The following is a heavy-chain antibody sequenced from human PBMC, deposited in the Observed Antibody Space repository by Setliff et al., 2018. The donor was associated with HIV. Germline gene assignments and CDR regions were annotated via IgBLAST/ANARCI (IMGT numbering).Heavy chain of an antibody. CDR2: ISAYNGNT. CDR1: VYTFISYG. CDR3: ARVGGPYYDLLTGYYGEVDY. D-gene: IGHD3-9*01. Sequence: ASVKVSCTASVYTFISYGITWVRQAPGQGLEWMGCISAYNGNTNYAQKLQGRVTMTTVTSTSTAYMELRSLRSDDTAVYYCARVGGPYYDLLTGYYGEVDYWGQGTLVTVSS. V-gene: IGHV1-18*01. J-gene: IGHJ4*02.